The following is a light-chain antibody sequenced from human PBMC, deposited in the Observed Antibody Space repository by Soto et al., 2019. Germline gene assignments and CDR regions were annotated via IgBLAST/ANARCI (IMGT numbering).Light chain of an antibody. CDR1: QSVSSNF. V-gene: IGKV3D-20*01. CDR3: QQYGTSPFT. CDR2: DAS. Sequence: EIVLTQSPGTLSLSPGERATLSCRASQSVSSNFLAWYQQKPGLAPRLLIYDASSRATGVPDRFRGSGSGTDFTLTISRLEPEDFAVYYCQQYGTSPFTFGPGTKVDIK. J-gene: IGKJ3*01.